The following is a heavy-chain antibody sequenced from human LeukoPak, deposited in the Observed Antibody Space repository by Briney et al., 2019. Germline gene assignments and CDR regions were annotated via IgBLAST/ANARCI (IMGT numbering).Heavy chain of an antibody. CDR2: LNYSGTT. CDR3: AIMGLNTSGYYGHYDYDYRDV. Sequence: PSETQSLPCTVSDGSISGSTSYWGWIRQSPGKGLEWMGLLNYSGTTYYNPSFKSRVSISIDRSRTQFSLKLRSVTAADTAVYYCAIMGLNTSGYYGHYDYDYRDVWGKGTTVTVSS. D-gene: IGHD3-22*01. J-gene: IGHJ6*03. CDR1: DGSISGSTSY. V-gene: IGHV4-39*07.